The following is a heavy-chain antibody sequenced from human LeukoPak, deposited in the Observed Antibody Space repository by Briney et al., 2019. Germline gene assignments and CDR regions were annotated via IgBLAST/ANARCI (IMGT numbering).Heavy chain of an antibody. J-gene: IGHJ4*02. CDR3: AKGYSSGWDSYFDY. CDR2: ISSSSSTI. CDR1: GFTFSSYS. D-gene: IGHD6-19*01. V-gene: IGHV3-48*01. Sequence: PGGSLRLSCAASGFTFSSYSMNWVRQAPGKGLEWVSYISSSSSTIYYADSVKGRFTISRDNSKNTLCLQMNSLRAEDTAVYYCAKGYSSGWDSYFDYWGQGTLVTVSS.